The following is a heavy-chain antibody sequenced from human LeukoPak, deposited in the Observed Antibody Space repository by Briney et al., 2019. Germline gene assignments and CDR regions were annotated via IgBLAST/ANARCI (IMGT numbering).Heavy chain of an antibody. CDR1: GFTFSSYA. J-gene: IGHJ5*02. CDR2: ISGSGGST. D-gene: IGHD6-25*01. V-gene: IGHV3-23*01. CDR3: ARDNMDAAWFDP. Sequence: GGSLRLSCAASGFTFSSYAMSWVRQAPGKGLEWVSAISGSGGSTYYADSVKGRFTISRDNAKNSLYLQMNSLRAEDTAVYYCARDNMDAAWFDPWGQGTLVTVSS.